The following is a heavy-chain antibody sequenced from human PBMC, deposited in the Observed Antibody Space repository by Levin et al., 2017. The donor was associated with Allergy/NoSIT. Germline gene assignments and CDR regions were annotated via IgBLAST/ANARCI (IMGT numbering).Heavy chain of an antibody. D-gene: IGHD2-15*01. CDR2: IWYDGSNK. CDR3: ARDGGPGSSYYYGMEV. CDR1: GFIFSSFG. J-gene: IGHJ6*02. V-gene: IGHV3-33*01. Sequence: PGGSLRLSCAASGFIFSSFGMHWVRQAPGKGLEWVAVIWYDGSNKYYADSVKGRFTISRDNSKNTLYLQMNSLRVEDTAVYYCARDGGPGSSYYYGMEVWGQGTTVTVSS.